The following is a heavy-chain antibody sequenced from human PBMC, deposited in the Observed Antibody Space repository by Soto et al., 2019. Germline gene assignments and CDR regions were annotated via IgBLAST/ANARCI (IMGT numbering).Heavy chain of an antibody. CDR3: ARGRTSSPTPGDY. CDR1: GDSISRGAYY. D-gene: IGHD2-2*01. CDR2: ISNSGST. J-gene: IGHJ4*02. Sequence: SETLSLTCTFSGDSISRGAYYWTWIRQHPVKGLEWIGYISNSGSTYYNPSLKSRLTISVDTSKNQFSLKLSSVTAADTAVYYCARGRTSSPTPGDYWGQGTLVTVSS. V-gene: IGHV4-31*03.